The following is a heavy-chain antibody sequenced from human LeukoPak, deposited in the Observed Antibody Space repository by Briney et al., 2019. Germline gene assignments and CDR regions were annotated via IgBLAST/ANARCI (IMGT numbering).Heavy chain of an antibody. D-gene: IGHD1-1*01. V-gene: IGHV3-64*04. J-gene: IGHJ4*02. CDR1: GFTFNSYV. Sequence: GGSLRLSCSASGFTFNSYVMHWVRQAPGKGLEYVSAISSNGGSTYYAHSAKGRFTIPRDNSKNTLYLQVNRPRVEDTAVYYCTRSTAWSRWDYWGPGTLVTVSS. CDR3: TRSTAWSRWDY. CDR2: ISSNGGST.